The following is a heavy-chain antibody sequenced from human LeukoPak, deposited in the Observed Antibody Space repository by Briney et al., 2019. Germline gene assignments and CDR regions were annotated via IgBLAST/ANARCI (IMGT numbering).Heavy chain of an antibody. J-gene: IGHJ5*02. V-gene: IGHV1-46*01. Sequence: ASVKVSCKASGYTFTSYYMHWVRQAPGQGLEWMGIINPSGGSTSYAQKFQGRVTMTRDMSTSAVYMELSSLRSEDTAVYYCARDKGSTMVRGVIAYNWFDPWGQGTLVTVSS. CDR3: ARDKGSTMVRGVIAYNWFDP. CDR1: GYTFTSYY. CDR2: INPSGGST. D-gene: IGHD3-10*01.